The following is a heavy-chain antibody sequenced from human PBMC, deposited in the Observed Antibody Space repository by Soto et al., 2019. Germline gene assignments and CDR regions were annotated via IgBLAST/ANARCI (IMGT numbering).Heavy chain of an antibody. CDR3: AKDTDYSPTGGFDY. CDR1: GFTFYNYA. D-gene: IGHD6-13*01. V-gene: IGHV3-9*01. Sequence: GGSLRLSCAASGFTFYNYAMHWVRQGPGKGLEWVSGINWNSGSIGYADSVKGRFTISRDNAKNSLFLQMNSLRAEDTALYYCAKDTDYSPTGGFDYWGQGTLVTVSS. J-gene: IGHJ4*02. CDR2: INWNSGSI.